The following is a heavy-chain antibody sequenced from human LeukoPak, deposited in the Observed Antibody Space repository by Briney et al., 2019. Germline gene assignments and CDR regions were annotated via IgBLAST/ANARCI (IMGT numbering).Heavy chain of an antibody. CDR1: GYSFTSYW. CDR3: ARTDYGGNTYYYYYGMDV. D-gene: IGHD4-23*01. CDR2: IYPGDSDT. Sequence: PGESLKISCKGSGYSFTSYWIGWVRQMPGKGLEWMGIIYPGDSDTRYSPSFQSQVTISADKSISTAYLQWSSLKASDTAMYYCARTDYGGNTYYYYYGMDVWGQGTTVTVSS. J-gene: IGHJ6*02. V-gene: IGHV5-51*03.